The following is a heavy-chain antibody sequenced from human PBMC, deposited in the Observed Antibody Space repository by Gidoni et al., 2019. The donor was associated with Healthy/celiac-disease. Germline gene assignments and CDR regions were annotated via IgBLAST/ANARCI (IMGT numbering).Heavy chain of an antibody. D-gene: IGHD5-18*01. CDR1: GFTFSSYW. V-gene: IGHV3-7*01. CDR2: IKQDGSEK. J-gene: IGHJ4*02. CDR3: ARDEGIQLWFGDYDY. Sequence: EVQLVESGGGLVQPGGSLRLSCAASGFTFSSYWMSWVRQAPGKGLEWVANIKQDGSEKYYVDSVKGRFTISRDNAKNSLYLQMNSLRAEDTAVYYCARDEGIQLWFGDYDYWGQGTLVTVSS.